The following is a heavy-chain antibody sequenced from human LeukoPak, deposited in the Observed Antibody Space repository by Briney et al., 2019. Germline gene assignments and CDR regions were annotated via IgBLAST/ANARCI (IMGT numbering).Heavy chain of an antibody. CDR1: GYTFTGHY. D-gene: IGHD3-10*01. V-gene: IGHV1-2*02. CDR3: ARDTKNYYGSGSYPTDYYYYYMDV. CDR2: INPNSGGT. J-gene: IGHJ6*03. Sequence: ASVKVSCKASGYTFTGHYMHWVRQAPGQGLEWMGWINPNSGGTNYAQKFQGRVTMTRDTSISTAYMELSRLRSDDTAVYYCARDTKNYYGSGSYPTDYYYYYMDVWGKGTTVTISS.